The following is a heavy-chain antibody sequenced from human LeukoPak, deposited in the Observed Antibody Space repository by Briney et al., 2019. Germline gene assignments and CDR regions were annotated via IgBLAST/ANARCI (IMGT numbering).Heavy chain of an antibody. V-gene: IGHV4-34*01. CDR1: GGSFSDYW. CDR2: VNHSGRT. D-gene: IGHD2-15*01. Sequence: PSETLSLTCAVYGGSFSDYWWTWIRQSPGKGLEWIGEVNHSGRTNYNPSLKSRVTISVDTSKNQFSLKLSSVTAADTAVYYCAGVVCSGGSCYNYYYYYMDVWGKGTTVTVSS. J-gene: IGHJ6*03. CDR3: AGVVCSGGSCYNYYYYYMDV.